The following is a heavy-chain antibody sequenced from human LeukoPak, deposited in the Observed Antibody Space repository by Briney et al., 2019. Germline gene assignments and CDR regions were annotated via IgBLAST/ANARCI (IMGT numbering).Heavy chain of an antibody. CDR2: IYTSGST. J-gene: IGHJ4*02. Sequence: PSETLSLTCAVSGGSISSYYWSWIRQPPGKGLEWIGHIYTSGSTNYNPSLQSRVTISVDTSKNQFSLKLNSVTAADTGVVYCARTTGEGRQSFYYFSSGYYYFDYWGQGTLVTVSS. CDR1: GGSISSYY. CDR3: ARTTGEGRQSFYYFSSGYYYFDY. D-gene: IGHD3-22*01. V-gene: IGHV4-4*07.